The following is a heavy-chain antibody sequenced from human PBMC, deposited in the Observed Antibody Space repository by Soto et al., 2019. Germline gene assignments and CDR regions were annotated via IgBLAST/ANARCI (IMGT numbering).Heavy chain of an antibody. CDR2: IIPIFGTA. V-gene: IGHV1-69*06. CDR3: ARDGQQWPDAFDL. Sequence: GASVEVSCQASGGTFSSYAINCVRQAPGQGLEWMGGIIPIFGTANYAQKFQGRVTITADKSTSTAYMELSSLRSEDTAVYYCARDGQQWPDAFDLWGQGTMVTVSS. D-gene: IGHD6-19*01. CDR1: GGTFSSYA. J-gene: IGHJ3*01.